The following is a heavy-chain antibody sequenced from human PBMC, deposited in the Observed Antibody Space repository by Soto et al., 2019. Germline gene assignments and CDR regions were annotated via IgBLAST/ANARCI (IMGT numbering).Heavy chain of an antibody. D-gene: IGHD3-10*01. CDR2: ISGSGGST. Sequence: GGSLRLSCAASGFTFSSYAMSWVRQAPGKGLEWVSAISGSGGSTYYADSVKGRFTISRDNSKNTLYLQMNSLRAEDTAVYYCAKDYYGSGSYSSPFDIWGQGTMVTVSS. CDR3: AKDYYGSGSYSSPFDI. CDR1: GFTFSSYA. V-gene: IGHV3-23*01. J-gene: IGHJ3*02.